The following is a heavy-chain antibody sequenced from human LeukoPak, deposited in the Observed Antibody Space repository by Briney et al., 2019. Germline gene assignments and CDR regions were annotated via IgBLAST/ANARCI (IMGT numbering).Heavy chain of an antibody. V-gene: IGHV3-21*06. CDR2: ISSSSTYI. CDR1: GFIFSSYR. Sequence: PGGSLRLSCAASGFIFSSYRLTWVRQAPGKGLEWVSSISSSSTYIYYADSVKGRFTIARDNAKNSLYLQMNSLTAEDTAVYYCARVGITVAGIDNWGQGTLVTVSS. D-gene: IGHD6-19*01. J-gene: IGHJ4*02. CDR3: ARVGITVAGIDN.